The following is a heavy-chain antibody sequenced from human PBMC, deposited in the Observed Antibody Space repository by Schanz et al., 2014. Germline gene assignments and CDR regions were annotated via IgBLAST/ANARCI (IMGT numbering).Heavy chain of an antibody. V-gene: IGHV1-2*02. Sequence: QVQLLQSGAEVKKPGASVKVSCKASGYTFTGYYMHWVRQAPGQGLGWMGRINPNSGGTNYAQKFQGRVTMTRETSISTAYMELSSLRSDDTAVYYCARELRLEYYFDYWGQGTQVTVSS. CDR1: GYTFTGYY. CDR2: INPNSGGT. J-gene: IGHJ4*02. CDR3: ARELRLEYYFDY. D-gene: IGHD4-17*01.